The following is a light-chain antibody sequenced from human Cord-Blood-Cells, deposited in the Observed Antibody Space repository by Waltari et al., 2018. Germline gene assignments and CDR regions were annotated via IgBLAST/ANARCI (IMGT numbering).Light chain of an antibody. V-gene: IGKV4-1*01. Sequence: DIVMPQSPDSLAVSLGARATIHCKSSQSVLSSSNNKNYLAWYQQKPGQPPKLLIYWASTRESGVPDRFSGSGSGTDFTLTISSLQAEDVAVYYCQQYYSTPLTFGGGTKVEIK. CDR2: WAS. CDR3: QQYYSTPLT. CDR1: QSVLSSSNNKNY. J-gene: IGKJ4*01.